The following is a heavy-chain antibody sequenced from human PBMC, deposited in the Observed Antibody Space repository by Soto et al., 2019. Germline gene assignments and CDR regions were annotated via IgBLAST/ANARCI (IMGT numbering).Heavy chain of an antibody. CDR2: IIPIFGIA. Sequence: ASVKVSCKASGGTFSSYAISWVRQAPGQGLEWMGGIIPIFGIANYAQKLQGRVTITADKSTSTAYMELSSLRSEDTAVYYCASQKGDDSSGYFTYYFDYWGQGTLVTVSS. D-gene: IGHD3-22*01. V-gene: IGHV1-69*10. CDR3: ASQKGDDSSGYFTYYFDY. CDR1: GGTFSSYA. J-gene: IGHJ4*02.